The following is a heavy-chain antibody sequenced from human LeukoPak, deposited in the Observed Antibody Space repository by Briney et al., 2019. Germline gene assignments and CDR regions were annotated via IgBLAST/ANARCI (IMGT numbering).Heavy chain of an antibody. CDR3: ARRATMLAGGYFDY. Sequence: SETLSLTCTVSGGSISSYNWSWIRQPPGRGLEWVGYIYASGSTTYNPSLKSRVAISIDTSKNQFSLRLSSVTAADTAVYYCARRATMLAGGYFDYWGQGTLVSVSS. D-gene: IGHD5-12*01. CDR2: IYASGST. V-gene: IGHV4-4*09. J-gene: IGHJ4*02. CDR1: GGSISSYN.